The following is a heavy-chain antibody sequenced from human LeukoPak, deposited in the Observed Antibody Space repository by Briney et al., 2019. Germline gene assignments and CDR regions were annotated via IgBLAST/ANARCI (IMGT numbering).Heavy chain of an antibody. V-gene: IGHV1-69*04. D-gene: IGHD6-13*01. CDR1: GGTFSSYA. Sequence: SVKVSCKASGGTFSSYAISWVRQPPGQGLEWMGRIIPILGIANYAQKFQGRVTITADKSTSTAYMELSSLRSEDTAVYYCARMGAAAGTETIDYWGQGTLVTVSS. J-gene: IGHJ4*02. CDR2: IIPILGIA. CDR3: ARMGAAAGTETIDY.